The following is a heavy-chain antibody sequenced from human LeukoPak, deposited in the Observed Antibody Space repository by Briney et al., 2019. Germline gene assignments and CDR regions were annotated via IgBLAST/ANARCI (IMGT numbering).Heavy chain of an antibody. Sequence: SETLSLTCTVSGGSISSYYWSWIRQPAGKGLEWIGRIYTSGSTNYNPSLKSRVTMSVDTSKNQFSLKLSSVTAADTAVYYCARGYLGYCSSTSCYDWFDPWGQGTLVTVSS. J-gene: IGHJ5*02. D-gene: IGHD2-2*01. CDR1: GGSISSYY. CDR3: ARGYLGYCSSTSCYDWFDP. CDR2: IYTSGST. V-gene: IGHV4-4*07.